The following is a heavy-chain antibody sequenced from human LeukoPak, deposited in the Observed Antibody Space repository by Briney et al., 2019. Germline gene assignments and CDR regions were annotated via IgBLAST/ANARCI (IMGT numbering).Heavy chain of an antibody. Sequence: SETLSLTCTVSGYSISSGYYWGWIRQSPGKGLEWIGSIYHGGSTYYNPSLTSRVTISLDTSRNPFSLNLSSVTAADTAVYYCAKSNGYGLVDIWGQGTMVTVSS. D-gene: IGHD3-10*01. CDR1: GYSISSGYY. CDR3: AKSNGYGLVDI. J-gene: IGHJ3*02. V-gene: IGHV4-38-2*02. CDR2: IYHGGST.